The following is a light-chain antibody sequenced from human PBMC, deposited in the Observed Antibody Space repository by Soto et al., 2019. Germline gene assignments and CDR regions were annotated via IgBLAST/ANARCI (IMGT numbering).Light chain of an antibody. CDR2: AAS. V-gene: IGKV1-27*01. CDR3: QQYNGAPPDQLCRSRP. Sequence: DIRMWQSPASVSASVEDRVTITCQASQGISNYLAWYQQKPGKVPKLLIYAASTLQSGVPSRFSGSGSGTDFTLTISSLQPDDVAPTSCQQYNGAPPDQLCRSRPSGG. J-gene: IGKJ4*02. CDR1: QGISNY.